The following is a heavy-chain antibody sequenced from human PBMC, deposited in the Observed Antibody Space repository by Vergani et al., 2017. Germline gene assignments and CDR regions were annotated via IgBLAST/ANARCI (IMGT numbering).Heavy chain of an antibody. CDR1: GYSFTSYW. J-gene: IGHJ6*02. CDR2: IYPGDSDT. V-gene: IGHV5-51*01. CDR3: ERPVFRQVSTSYYYGSRSNLYGMDV. D-gene: IGHD3-10*01. Sequence: EVQLVQSGAEVKKPGESLKISCKGSGYSFTSYWIGWVRQMPGKGLEWMGIIYPGDSDTRYSPSFQGQVTISADKSISTAYLQWSSLKASDTAMYYCERPVFRQVSTSYYYGSRSNLYGMDVWGQGTTVTVSS.